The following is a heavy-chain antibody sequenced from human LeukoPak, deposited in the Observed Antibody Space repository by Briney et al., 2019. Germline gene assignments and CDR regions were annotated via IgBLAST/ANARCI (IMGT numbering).Heavy chain of an antibody. CDR1: GFTFSSYS. J-gene: IGHJ4*02. CDR3: ARFGRSSRYCFDY. V-gene: IGHV3-21*01. D-gene: IGHD6-6*01. Sequence: GGSLGLSCAASGFTFSSYSMNWVRPAPGKGLEWVSSIISSSSYIYYADSVKGRFTISRDNAKNSLYLQMNSLRDEDTAVYYCARFGRSSRYCFDYWGQGTLVTVSS. CDR2: IISSSSYI.